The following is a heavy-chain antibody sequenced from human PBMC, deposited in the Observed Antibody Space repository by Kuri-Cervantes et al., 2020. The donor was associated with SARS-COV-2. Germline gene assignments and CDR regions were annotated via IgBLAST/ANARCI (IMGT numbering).Heavy chain of an antibody. CDR1: GGTFSSYT. J-gene: IGHJ3*02. Sequence: SVKVSCKASGGTFSSYTISWVRQAPGQGLEWMGRIIPILGIANYAQKFQGRVTITADKSTSTAYMELSSLRSEGTAVYYCARELLAAAGSHAFDIWGQGTMVTVSS. CDR3: ARELLAAAGSHAFDI. V-gene: IGHV1-69*04. CDR2: IIPILGIA. D-gene: IGHD6-13*01.